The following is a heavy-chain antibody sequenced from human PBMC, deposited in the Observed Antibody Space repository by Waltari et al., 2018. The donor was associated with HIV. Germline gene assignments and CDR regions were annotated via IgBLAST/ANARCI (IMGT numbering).Heavy chain of an antibody. J-gene: IGHJ4*02. CDR2: IYHSGST. V-gene: IGHV4-4*02. CDR1: GGSISSSNC. CDR3: ARLPDGPTYYYERNKDY. D-gene: IGHD3-22*01. Sequence: QVQLQESGPGLVKPSGTLSLTCAVSGGSISSSNCWRWVSQPPGTGLEWIGEIYHSGSTNYNPSLKSRVTISVDKSKNQFSLKLSSVTAADTAVYYCARLPDGPTYYYERNKDYWGQGTLVTVSS.